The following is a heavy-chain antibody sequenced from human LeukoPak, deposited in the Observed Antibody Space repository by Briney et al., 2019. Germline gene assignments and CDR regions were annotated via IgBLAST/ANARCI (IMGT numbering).Heavy chain of an antibody. V-gene: IGHV5-51*01. Sequence: GESLKISCKGSGYSFTSYWIGWVRQMPGKGLEWMGIIYPGDSDTRYSPSFQGQVTISADKSISTAYLQWSSLKASDTAMYYCVRSPACSSGTCYPNWFDPWGQGILVTVSS. D-gene: IGHD2-15*01. CDR2: IYPGDSDT. J-gene: IGHJ5*02. CDR3: VRSPACSSGTCYPNWFDP. CDR1: GYSFTSYW.